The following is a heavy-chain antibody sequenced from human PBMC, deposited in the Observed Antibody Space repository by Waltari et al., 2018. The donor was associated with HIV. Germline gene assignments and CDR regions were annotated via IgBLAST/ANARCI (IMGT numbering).Heavy chain of an antibody. CDR3: ARDYDFWSGYFHYYYYGMDV. J-gene: IGHJ6*02. CDR2: INSDGSST. Sequence: EVQLVESGGGLVQPGGSLRLSCAASGFTFSSYWMHWVRQAPGKGLVWDSRINSDGSSTSYADSVKGRFTISRDNAKNTLYLQMNSLRAEDTAVYYCARDYDFWSGYFHYYYYGMDVWGQGTTVTVSS. D-gene: IGHD3-3*01. V-gene: IGHV3-74*01. CDR1: GFTFSSYW.